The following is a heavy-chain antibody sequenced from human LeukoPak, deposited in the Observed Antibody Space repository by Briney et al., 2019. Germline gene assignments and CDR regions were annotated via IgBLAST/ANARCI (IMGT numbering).Heavy chain of an antibody. CDR3: AKVGDAATLHFDY. Sequence: AQTLSLTCTVSGVSISSGDYYWSCIRQPPGKGLEWIGYIYYSGTTYYNPSLKSRVTISLDTSKNQFSLKLSSVTAADTAVYYCAKVGDAATLHFDYWGQGTLVTVSS. V-gene: IGHV4-30-4*01. D-gene: IGHD3-16*01. CDR1: GVSISSGDYY. J-gene: IGHJ4*02. CDR2: IYYSGTT.